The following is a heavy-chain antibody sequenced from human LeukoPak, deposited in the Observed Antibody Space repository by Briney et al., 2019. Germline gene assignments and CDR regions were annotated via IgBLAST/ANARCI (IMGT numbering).Heavy chain of an antibody. V-gene: IGHV3-23*01. D-gene: IGHD5-18*01. CDR2: ISGSGGST. Sequence: PGGSLRLPCAASGFTFSSYAMSWVRQAPGKGLEWVSAISGSGGSTYYADSVKGRFTISRDNSKNTLYLQMNSLRAEDTAVYYCAKHRGYSYGYYFDYWGQGTLVTVSS. J-gene: IGHJ4*02. CDR1: GFTFSSYA. CDR3: AKHRGYSYGYYFDY.